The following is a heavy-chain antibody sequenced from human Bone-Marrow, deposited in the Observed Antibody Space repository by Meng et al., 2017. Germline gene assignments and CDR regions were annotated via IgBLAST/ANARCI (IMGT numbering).Heavy chain of an antibody. V-gene: IGHV4-34*01. D-gene: IGHD6-13*01. CDR3: AREAYSTSLSSATGFDY. CDR1: GGSFSGFY. CDR2: INHSGST. J-gene: IGHJ4*02. Sequence: QVQVQQWGAGLLKPSETLSLTCAFYGGSFSGFYWNWFRQPPGKGLEWIAEINHSGSTNINPSLKSRVTILADTSKNQFSLKVRSVTAADTAVYYCAREAYSTSLSSATGFDYWGQGTLVTVSS.